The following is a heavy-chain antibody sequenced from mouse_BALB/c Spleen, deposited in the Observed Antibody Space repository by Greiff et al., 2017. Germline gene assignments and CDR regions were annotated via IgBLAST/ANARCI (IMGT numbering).Heavy chain of an antibody. D-gene: IGHD2-4*01. Sequence: QVHVKQSGAELVRPGSSVKISCKASGYAFSSYWMNWVKQRPGQGLEWIGQIYPGDGDTNYNGKFKGKATLTADKSSSTAYMQLSSLTSEDSAVYFCARRDYDRVVDYWGQGTTLTVSS. CDR2: IYPGDGDT. CDR3: ARRDYDRVVDY. CDR1: GYAFSSYW. J-gene: IGHJ2*01. V-gene: IGHV1-80*01.